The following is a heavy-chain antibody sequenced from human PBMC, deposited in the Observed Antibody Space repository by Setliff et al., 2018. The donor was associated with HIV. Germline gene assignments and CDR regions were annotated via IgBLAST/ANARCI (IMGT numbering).Heavy chain of an antibody. J-gene: IGHJ6*02. Sequence: GGSLRLSCAASVFTFNNYGMNWVRQAPGKGLEWVAFIRYDGSQKYYVDSVKGRFTISRDNSKNTLYLQMNSLRVENTAVYYCAKDVCSGAYCYAYYYYGMDVWGQGTMVTVSS. CDR3: AKDVCSGAYCYAYYYYGMDV. CDR1: VFTFNNYG. V-gene: IGHV3-30*02. CDR2: IRYDGSQK. D-gene: IGHD2-15*01.